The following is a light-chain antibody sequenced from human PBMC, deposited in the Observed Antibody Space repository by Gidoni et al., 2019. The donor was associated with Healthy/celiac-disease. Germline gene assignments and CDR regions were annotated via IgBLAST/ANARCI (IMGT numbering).Light chain of an antibody. CDR3: QQSYSTPLT. CDR2: AAS. CDR1: QSMRSS. J-gene: IGKJ4*01. Sequence: DIQMTQSPSSLSASVGDRVTITCRASQSMRSSLNWYQQKQGKAPKLLIYAASSLQRGVPSRFSGSGSGTDFTLPISSLQPEDFAIYYFQQSYSTPLTFGGGTKVEIK. V-gene: IGKV1-39*01.